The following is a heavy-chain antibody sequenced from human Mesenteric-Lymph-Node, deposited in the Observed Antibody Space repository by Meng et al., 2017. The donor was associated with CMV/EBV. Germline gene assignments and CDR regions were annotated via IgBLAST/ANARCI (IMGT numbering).Heavy chain of an antibody. CDR1: GYSFTVYY. D-gene: IGHD1/OR15-1a*01. J-gene: IGHJ4*02. CDR3: ARDRGTGWMSPDY. Sequence: KASGYSFTVYYMHWVRQAPGEGPEWMGIINPSGGSTTYAQKFQGRVTMTGDTSTSTVYMELSSLRSEDTAVYYCARDRGTGWMSPDYWGQGTLVTVSS. V-gene: IGHV1-46*01. CDR2: INPSGGST.